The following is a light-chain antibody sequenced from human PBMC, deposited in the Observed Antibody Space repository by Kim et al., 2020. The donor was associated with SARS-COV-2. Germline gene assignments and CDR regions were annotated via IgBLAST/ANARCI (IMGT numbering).Light chain of an antibody. V-gene: IGKV2-28*01. CDR2: LGS. J-gene: IGKJ1*01. CDR1: QSLLHSNGYNY. Sequence: DIEMTQSPLSLPVTPGEPASISCRSSQSLLHSNGYNYLDWYLQKPGQSPQLLIYLGSNRASGVPDRFSGSGSGTDFTLKISRVEAEDVGVYYCMQALQTPPWTFGQGTKVDIK. CDR3: MQALQTPPWT.